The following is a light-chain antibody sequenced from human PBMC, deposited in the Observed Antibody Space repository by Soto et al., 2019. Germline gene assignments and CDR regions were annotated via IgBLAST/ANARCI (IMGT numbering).Light chain of an antibody. CDR1: QSISNY. V-gene: IGKV1-39*01. CDR3: QQSDSIPRT. Sequence: DTQMTQSPSSLSASVGDRVTITCRASQSISNYLNWYQQKPGKAPKLLMYGASSLQSGVPSRFSGSGSGTEFTFTLTISSLQPEDFATYYCQQSDSIPRTFGQGTKVDIK. J-gene: IGKJ1*01. CDR2: GAS.